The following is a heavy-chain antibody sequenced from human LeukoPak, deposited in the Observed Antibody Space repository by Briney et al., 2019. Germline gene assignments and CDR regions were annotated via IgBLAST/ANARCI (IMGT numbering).Heavy chain of an antibody. D-gene: IGHD2-8*01. Sequence: PSETLSLTCTVSGGSISSGGYYWSWIRQHPGMGLEWIGYIYYSGSTYYNPSLKSRVTISVDTSKNQFSLKLSSVTAADTAVYYCARVLRYYPDFDYWGQGTLVTVSS. V-gene: IGHV4-31*03. CDR2: IYYSGST. CDR1: GGSISSGGYY. J-gene: IGHJ4*02. CDR3: ARVLRYYPDFDY.